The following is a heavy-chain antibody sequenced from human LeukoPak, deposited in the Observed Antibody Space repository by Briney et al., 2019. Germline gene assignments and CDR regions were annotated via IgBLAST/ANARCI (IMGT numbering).Heavy chain of an antibody. CDR3: ARVAAGTGSYDY. CDR1: GFTLSSYW. D-gene: IGHD3-10*01. Sequence: GGSLRPSCAASGFTLSSYWMHWVRQAPGKGLVWVARINTDGTTINYADSVKGRFTISRDKAQNTLYLQMNSLRVEDTAVYYCARVAAGTGSYDYWGQGTLVTVSS. CDR2: INTDGTTI. V-gene: IGHV3-74*01. J-gene: IGHJ4*02.